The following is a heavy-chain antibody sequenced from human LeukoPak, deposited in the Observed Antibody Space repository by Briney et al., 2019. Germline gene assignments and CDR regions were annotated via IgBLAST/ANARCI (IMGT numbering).Heavy chain of an antibody. CDR2: INPNSGGT. V-gene: IGHV1-2*06. J-gene: IGHJ6*02. D-gene: IGHD6-19*01. CDR1: GYTFTGYY. CDR3: ARVQWQSRGQGDYYYYYGMDV. Sequence: GASVTVSCTASGYTFTGYYMHWVRQAPGQGLEWMGRINPNSGGTNYAQKFQGRVTMTRDTSISTAYMELRSLRSDDTAVYYCARVQWQSRGQGDYYYYYGMDVWGQGTTVTVSS.